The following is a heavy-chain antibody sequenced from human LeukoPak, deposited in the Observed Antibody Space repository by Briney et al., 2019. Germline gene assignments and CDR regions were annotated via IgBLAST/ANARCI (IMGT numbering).Heavy chain of an antibody. CDR2: IYYSGST. V-gene: IGHV4-59*01. J-gene: IGHJ4*02. CDR1: GGSISSYY. Sequence: SETLSLTCTVAGGSISSYYWSWIRQPPGQGLEWIGYIYYSGSTDYNPSLKSRVTISVDTSKNQFSLKLTSVTAADTAVYYCARINGYYLDYWGQGALVSVSS. CDR3: ARINGYYLDY.